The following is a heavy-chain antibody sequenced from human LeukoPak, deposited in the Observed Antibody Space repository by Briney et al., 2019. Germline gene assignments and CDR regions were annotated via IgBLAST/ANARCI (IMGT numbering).Heavy chain of an antibody. CDR3: VRRGSRSY. J-gene: IGHJ4*02. CDR1: GFIFSDYY. Sequence: PGGSLRLSCAASGFIFSDYYMSWFRQAPGKGLEWISFISSGDNSIYYADSVKGRFTISRDNAKNSLYLQMNSLRVDDTAVYYCVRRGSRSYWGQGTLVTVSS. V-gene: IGHV3-11*01. CDR2: ISSGDNSI. D-gene: IGHD3-16*02.